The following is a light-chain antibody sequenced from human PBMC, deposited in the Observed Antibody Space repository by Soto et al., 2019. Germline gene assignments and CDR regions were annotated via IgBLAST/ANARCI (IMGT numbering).Light chain of an antibody. Sequence: EIVMTQSPATLSVSPGERATLSCRASQSVRGNLAWYQQKPGQAPRLLIYGASTRATDIPARFSGSGSETEFTLNISSLQSEDFAIYYCQQYINWPLTFGGGTKVEIK. J-gene: IGKJ4*01. CDR1: QSVRGN. V-gene: IGKV3-15*01. CDR3: QQYINWPLT. CDR2: GAS.